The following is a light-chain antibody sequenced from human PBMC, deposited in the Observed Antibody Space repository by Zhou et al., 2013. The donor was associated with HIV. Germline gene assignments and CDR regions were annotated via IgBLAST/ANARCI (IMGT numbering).Light chain of an antibody. CDR1: RSFTNNY. CDR2: DAS. CDR3: QYYGSSSLT. V-gene: IGKV3-20*01. J-gene: IGKJ4*01. Sequence: EVVLTQSPGTLSLSPGEGATLSCRASRSFTNNYLAWYQQKPGQAPRLLISDASSRATGVPDRFSGSGSGTDFTLTVSRLEPEDFAVYYCQYYGSSSLTFGGGTRVRSN.